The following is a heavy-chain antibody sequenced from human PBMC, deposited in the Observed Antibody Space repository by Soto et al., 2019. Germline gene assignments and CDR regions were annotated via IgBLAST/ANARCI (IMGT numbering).Heavy chain of an antibody. D-gene: IGHD2-15*01. CDR3: ATVLGYCRSGTCYREWFDP. CDR1: GYTFTTHG. J-gene: IGHJ5*02. Sequence: QVQLVQSGAEVKKPGASVKVSCKASGYTFTTHGISWVRQVPGQGLEWMGWVRGDNGHTNYAQSLQGRVTMSTDTSTNTAYMELRSLRSDDTAVYSCATVLGYCRSGTCYREWFDPWGQGTLVTVSS. CDR2: VRGDNGHT. V-gene: IGHV1-18*01.